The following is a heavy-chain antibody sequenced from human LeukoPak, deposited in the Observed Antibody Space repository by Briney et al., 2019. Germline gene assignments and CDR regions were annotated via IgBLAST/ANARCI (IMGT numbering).Heavy chain of an antibody. D-gene: IGHD3-9*01. CDR2: ISGGGGST. Sequence: GGSLRLSCAASGFTFGSYAMSWVRQSPGKGLEWVSAISGGGGSTYYAYYTDSVKGRFTISRDNSKNTLYLQMNSLRAEDTAVYFCVKFNDILTGYFDYWGQGTLVTVSS. J-gene: IGHJ4*02. CDR1: GFTFGSYA. V-gene: IGHV3-23*01. CDR3: VKFNDILTGYFDY.